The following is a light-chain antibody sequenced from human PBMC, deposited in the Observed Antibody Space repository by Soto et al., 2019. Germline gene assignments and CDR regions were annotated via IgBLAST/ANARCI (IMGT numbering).Light chain of an antibody. CDR1: QSISSK. J-gene: IGKJ4*01. CDR2: GAS. V-gene: IGKV3-15*01. Sequence: EVGMTQSPATLSVSPGERATLSCRASQSISSKLAWYQQKPGKAPRLLIYGASTRATGIPVRFSGSGSGTEFTLNITSLQSEDFAVYYCQEYNNWHPITFGGGTKVDIK. CDR3: QEYNNWHPIT.